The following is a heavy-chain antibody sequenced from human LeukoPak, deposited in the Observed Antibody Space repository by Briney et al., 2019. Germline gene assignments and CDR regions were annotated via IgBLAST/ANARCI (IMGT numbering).Heavy chain of an antibody. CDR3: GILGYCSSISCAEAFDI. CDR1: GGSISSYY. CDR2: IYYSGST. J-gene: IGHJ3*02. Sequence: SETLSLTCTVSGGSISSYYWSWIRQPPGKGLEWIGYIYYSGSTYYNPSLKSRVTISADTSKNQFSLNLSSVTAADTAVYYCGILGYCSSISCAEAFDIWGQGTMVTVSS. V-gene: IGHV4-59*08. D-gene: IGHD2-2*01.